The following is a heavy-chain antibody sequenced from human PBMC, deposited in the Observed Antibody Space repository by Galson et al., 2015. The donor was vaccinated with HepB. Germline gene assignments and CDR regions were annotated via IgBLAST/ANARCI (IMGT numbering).Heavy chain of an antibody. V-gene: IGHV3-9*01. D-gene: IGHD1-26*01. CDR3: AKDIRGTSFFDQ. J-gene: IGHJ4*02. Sequence: SLRLSCAASGFTFHDYAMHWVRRAPGKGLEWVSGVSWNSGSIAYADSVKGRFIISRDNAKSSLYLQMNSLRPEDTALYYCAKDIRGTSFFDQWGQGTLVTASS. CDR2: VSWNSGSI. CDR1: GFTFHDYA.